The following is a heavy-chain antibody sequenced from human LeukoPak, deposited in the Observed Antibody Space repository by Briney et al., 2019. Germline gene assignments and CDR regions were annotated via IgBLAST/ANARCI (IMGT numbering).Heavy chain of an antibody. Sequence: GGSLRLSCTGSGYSFNNYWIGWVRRMPGKGLEWVGIIYPGDSDTKYSPSFQGQVTISADKSINTAYLQWSSLKASDIAIYYCARRGTNEYFDLWGRGTLVTVSS. CDR2: IYPGDSDT. CDR3: ARRGTNEYFDL. V-gene: IGHV5-51*01. CDR1: GYSFNNYW. J-gene: IGHJ2*01. D-gene: IGHD1-1*01.